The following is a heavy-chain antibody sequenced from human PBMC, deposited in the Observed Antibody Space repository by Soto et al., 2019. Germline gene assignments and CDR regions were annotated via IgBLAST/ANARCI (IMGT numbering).Heavy chain of an antibody. Sequence: GGSLRLSCAASGFTFSSYAMSWVRQAPGKGLEWVSTIRASGGSTYPADSVKGRFTISRDNSKNTLYLQMNSLRAEDTAVYYCARAHCSNGVCYTKYYVMDVWGQGTTVTVSS. CDR2: IRASGGST. V-gene: IGHV3-23*01. D-gene: IGHD2-8*01. CDR3: ARAHCSNGVCYTKYYVMDV. CDR1: GFTFSSYA. J-gene: IGHJ6*02.